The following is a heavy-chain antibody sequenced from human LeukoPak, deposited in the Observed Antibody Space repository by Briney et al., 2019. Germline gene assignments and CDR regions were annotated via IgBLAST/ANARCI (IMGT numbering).Heavy chain of an antibody. CDR1: GFAFSRYG. J-gene: IGHJ6*02. D-gene: IGHD3-3*01. CDR2: IWYEGSNK. CDR3: AREQYYDFWSGYPYYYYGMDV. V-gene: IGHV3-33*01. Sequence: GRSLRLSCAASGFAFSRYGMHWVRQAPGKGLEWVAVIWYEGSNKYYADSVKGRFTISRDNSKNTLYLQMNSLRAEDTAVYYCAREQYYDFWSGYPYYYYGMDVWGQGTTVTVSS.